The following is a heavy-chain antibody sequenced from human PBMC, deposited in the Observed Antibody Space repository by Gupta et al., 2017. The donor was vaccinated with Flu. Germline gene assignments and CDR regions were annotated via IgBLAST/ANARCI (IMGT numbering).Heavy chain of an antibody. Sequence: SISSSNYDGVWIRQAPGKVLEWIGIIYDRGRTYYSPSLKSRPIISVDTSKNQFSPKLRSVTATDTAVYDCARESSGSSFCSWGQGTLGTVSS. V-gene: IGHV4-39*01. D-gene: IGHD6-6*01. CDR3: ARESSGSSFCS. J-gene: IGHJ1*01. CDR2: IYDRGRT. CDR1: SISSSNYD.